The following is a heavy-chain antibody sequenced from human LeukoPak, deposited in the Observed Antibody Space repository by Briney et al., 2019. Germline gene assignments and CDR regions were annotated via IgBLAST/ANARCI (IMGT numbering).Heavy chain of an antibody. Sequence: SSETLSLTCTVSGGSISTSSYYWGWVRQPPGKGLEWIGNIFYSGSTYYSPSLKSRVTISLDTSRNQFSLKLNSVTAADTAVYYCANPPTVTKIRFDSWGQGTLVTVSS. D-gene: IGHD4-17*01. J-gene: IGHJ5*01. CDR3: ANPPTVTKIRFDS. V-gene: IGHV4-39*07. CDR2: IFYSGST. CDR1: GGSISTSSYY.